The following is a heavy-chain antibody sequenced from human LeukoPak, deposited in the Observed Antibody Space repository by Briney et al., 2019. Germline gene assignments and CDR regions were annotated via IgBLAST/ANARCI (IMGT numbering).Heavy chain of an antibody. V-gene: IGHV5-10-1*01. CDR3: ARHRDCSTGSCYPDF. CDR1: GYSFTSHW. CDR2: IAPGDSYT. J-gene: IGHJ4*02. D-gene: IGHD2-15*01. Sequence: GESLKISCKGSGYSFTSHWITWVRQMPGKGLEWLGRIAPGDSYTNYSPSFQAHVTISADKSDSTAYLQWRSLKASDTAVYYCARHRDCSTGSCYPDFWGQGTLVTVSS.